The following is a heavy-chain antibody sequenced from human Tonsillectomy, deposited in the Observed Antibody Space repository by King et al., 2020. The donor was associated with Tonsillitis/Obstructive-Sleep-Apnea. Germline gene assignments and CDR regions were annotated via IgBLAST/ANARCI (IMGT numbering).Heavy chain of an antibody. J-gene: IGHJ4*02. CDR2: ISGGGGST. D-gene: IGHD3-10*01. CDR3: AKAMVQGNIITIFDY. Sequence: VQLVESGGGLVQPGGSLRLSCAASGITFSSYAMSWVRQAPGKGLEWVSTISGGGGSTYYADSVKGRFTISRDNSKNTLYLQMNSLRAEDTAVYYCAKAMVQGNIITIFDYWGQGTLVTVSS. CDR1: GITFSSYA. V-gene: IGHV3-23*04.